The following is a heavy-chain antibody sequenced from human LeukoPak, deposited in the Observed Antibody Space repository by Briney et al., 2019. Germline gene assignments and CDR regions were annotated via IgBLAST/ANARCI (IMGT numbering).Heavy chain of an antibody. D-gene: IGHD5-12*01. CDR1: GYSFTNYW. J-gene: IGHJ4*02. CDR3: ARGSAYADY. Sequence: GESLKISCKTSGYSFTNYWIGWVRQMPGKGLEWMGFIYPGDSDTRYSPSFQGQVTISADKSINTAYLQWSSLKASDTAMYFCARGSAYADYWGQGTLVTVSS. CDR2: IYPGDSDT. V-gene: IGHV5-51*01.